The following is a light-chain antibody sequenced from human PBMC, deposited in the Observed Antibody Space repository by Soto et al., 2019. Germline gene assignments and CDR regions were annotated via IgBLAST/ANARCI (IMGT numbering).Light chain of an antibody. CDR1: QNLSRN. CDR3: QHYDNWPHT. V-gene: IGKV3-15*01. Sequence: EVVLTQSPATLSVSXXXRASLSCRASQNLSRNLAWYKHQPGQAPRLLIYGASTRVTGIPARFSGSGSGTDFTITISSLQSEDSAVYYCQHYDNWPHTFGQGTKLEIK. CDR2: GAS. J-gene: IGKJ2*01.